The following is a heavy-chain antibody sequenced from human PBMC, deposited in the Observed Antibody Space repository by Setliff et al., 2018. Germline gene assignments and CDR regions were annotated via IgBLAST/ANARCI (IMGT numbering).Heavy chain of an antibody. V-gene: IGHV1-18*01. D-gene: IGHD2-2*01. Sequence: ASAKVPCKASGYTFTSYGISWVRQAPGQGLEWMGWISAYNGNTNYAQKLQGRVTMTTDTSTSTAYMELSSLRSEDTAVYYCAAEGRVGVPAANYYYYYGMDVWGQGTTVTVSS. J-gene: IGHJ6*02. CDR1: GYTFTSYG. CDR2: ISAYNGNT. CDR3: AAEGRVGVPAANYYYYYGMDV.